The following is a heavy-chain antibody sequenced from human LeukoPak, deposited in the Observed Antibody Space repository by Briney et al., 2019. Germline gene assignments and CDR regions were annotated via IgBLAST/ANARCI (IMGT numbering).Heavy chain of an antibody. Sequence: GGSLRLSCAASGFTASSNYMRWVRHAPGERLEWVSVIYSGGGTYYADSVKGRFTISRDNSNNMIYLQMNSLRAEDTAVYYCARSSENWGQGTLVTVSS. V-gene: IGHV3-53*01. CDR1: GFTASSNY. J-gene: IGHJ4*02. CDR3: ARSSEN. CDR2: IYSGGGT.